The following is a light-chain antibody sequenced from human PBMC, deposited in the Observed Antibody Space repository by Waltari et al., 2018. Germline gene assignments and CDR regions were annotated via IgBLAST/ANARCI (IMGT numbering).Light chain of an antibody. CDR2: ETN. J-gene: IGLJ2*01. CDR3: QSYDTTLGVV. CDR1: TSTSGTYD. Sequence: QSVLTQPPSVSGAPGQRVSISCTGTTSTSGTYDAPRYQQGPGKAPKLIIYETNTRPLGVPDRFVGSQSGTSASLAIIGLQAEDEADYYCQSYDTTLGVVFGGGTKLTVL. V-gene: IGLV1-40*01.